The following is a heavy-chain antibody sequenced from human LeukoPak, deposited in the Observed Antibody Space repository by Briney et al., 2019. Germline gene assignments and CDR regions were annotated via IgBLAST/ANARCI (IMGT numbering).Heavy chain of an antibody. V-gene: IGHV4-59*08. Sequence: SETLSLTCTVAAGSISNYHWSWIRQPPGKGLEWIGCIYYSGGTKYNPSLKSRPTMSVDTSKNQFSLILSSVTAADTALYYCARQPVGGYCFDSWGQGTLVTVSS. CDR3: ARQPVGGYCFDS. D-gene: IGHD6-19*01. J-gene: IGHJ4*02. CDR2: IYYSGGT. CDR1: AGSISNYH.